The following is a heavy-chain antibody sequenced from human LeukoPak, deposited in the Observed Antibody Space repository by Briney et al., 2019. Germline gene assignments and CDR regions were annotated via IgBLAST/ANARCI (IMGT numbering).Heavy chain of an antibody. CDR1: GGSFSGYY. Sequence: SEALSLTCAVYGGSFSGYYWSWIRQPPGKGLEWIGEINHSGSTNYNPSLKSRVTISVDTSKNQFSLKLSSVTAADTAVYYCASLRGHIAAAGSFHYWAQGTLVTVSS. CDR3: ASLRGHIAAAGSFHY. D-gene: IGHD6-13*01. V-gene: IGHV4-34*01. J-gene: IGHJ4*02. CDR2: INHSGST.